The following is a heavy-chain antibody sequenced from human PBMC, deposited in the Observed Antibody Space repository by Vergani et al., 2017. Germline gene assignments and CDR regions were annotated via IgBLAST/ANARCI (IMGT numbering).Heavy chain of an antibody. CDR1: GGSISAGYYF. CDR2: ISASGTA. D-gene: IGHD2-15*01. J-gene: IGHJ3*01. V-gene: IGHV4-61*02. CDR3: ARRSGGYYSGGKVHPLRTAFDV. Sequence: QVQLQASGPGRVKPSQTLSLTCTMSGGSISAGYYFWSWIRQPAGKGLEWLGHISASGTASHSPSLKTRVSMSVDTSKHQFSLTVTSVTAADTAIYFCARRSGGYYSGGKVHPLRTAFDVWGHGTVVTVSS.